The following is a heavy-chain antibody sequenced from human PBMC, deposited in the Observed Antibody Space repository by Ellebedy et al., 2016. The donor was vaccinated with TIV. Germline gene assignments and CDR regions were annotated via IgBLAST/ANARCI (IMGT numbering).Heavy chain of an antibody. D-gene: IGHD1-1*01. CDR3: VSARDNWNLN. CDR1: GGSISSGDYY. V-gene: IGHV4-31*03. CDR2: IYYSGSA. J-gene: IGHJ4*02. Sequence: MPSETLSLTCTVSGGSISSGDYYWSWIRQHPGKGLEWIGYIYYSGSAYYNPSLKSRVTISLDTSKNQFSLKLSSVTAADTAVYYCVSARDNWNLNWGQGTLVTVSS.